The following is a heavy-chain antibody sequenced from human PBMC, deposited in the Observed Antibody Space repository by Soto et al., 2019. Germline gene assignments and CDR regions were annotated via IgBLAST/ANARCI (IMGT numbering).Heavy chain of an antibody. D-gene: IGHD1-20*01. CDR3: AAYNWRQRPVWLDT. Sequence: XSVKVSCKASVNDITYYYMHWVRQEPGQGLEWMGWINPTSGDTRYAQKFRGRVTMTRDTSITTAYMELNRLTSDDTAIYYCAAYNWRQRPVWLDTWGQGTLVTVSS. CDR1: VNDITYYY. CDR2: INPTSGDT. V-gene: IGHV1-2*02. J-gene: IGHJ5*02.